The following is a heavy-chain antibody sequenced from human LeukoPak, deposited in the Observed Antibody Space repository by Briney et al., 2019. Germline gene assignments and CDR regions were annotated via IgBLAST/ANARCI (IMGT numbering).Heavy chain of an antibody. D-gene: IGHD3-10*01. CDR3: ARGEGLLWFGETTFDY. J-gene: IGHJ4*02. CDR2: IYSGGST. V-gene: IGHV3-66*01. Sequence: GGSLRLSCAASGFTVSSNYMSWVRQAPGKGLEWVSVIYSGGSTYYADSVKGRFTISRDNSKNTLYLQMNSLRAEDTAVYYCARGEGLLWFGETTFDYWGQGTLVTVSS. CDR1: GFTVSSNY.